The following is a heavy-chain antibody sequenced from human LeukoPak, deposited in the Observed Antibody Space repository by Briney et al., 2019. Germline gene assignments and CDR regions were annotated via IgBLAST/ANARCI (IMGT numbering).Heavy chain of an antibody. D-gene: IGHD3-22*01. Sequence: ASVKVSCKASGYTFTGYGISWVRQAPGQGLKWMGWISAYNGNTNYAQKLQGRVTMTTDTSTSTAYMELRSLRSDDTAVYYCATVPRYYDSILDYYFDYWGQGTLVTVSS. CDR1: GYTFTGYG. V-gene: IGHV1-18*01. CDR3: ATVPRYYDSILDYYFDY. CDR2: ISAYNGNT. J-gene: IGHJ4*02.